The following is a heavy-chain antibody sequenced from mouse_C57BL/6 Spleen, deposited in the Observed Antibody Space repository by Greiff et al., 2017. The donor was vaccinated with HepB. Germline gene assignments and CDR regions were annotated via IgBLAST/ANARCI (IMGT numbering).Heavy chain of an antibody. V-gene: IGHV1-9*01. Sequence: VQLQQSGAELMKPGASVKLSCKATGYTFTGYWIEWVKQRPGHGLEWIGEILPGSGSTNYTEKFKGKATFTADTSSNTAYMQLSSLTTEDSAIYYCARSITTVPWYFDVWGTGTTVTVSS. J-gene: IGHJ1*03. CDR3: ARSITTVPWYFDV. D-gene: IGHD1-1*01. CDR2: ILPGSGST. CDR1: GYTFTGYW.